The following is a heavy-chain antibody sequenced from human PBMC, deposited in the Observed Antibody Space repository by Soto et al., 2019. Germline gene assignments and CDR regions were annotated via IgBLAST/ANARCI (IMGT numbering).Heavy chain of an antibody. CDR2: IHTAKGNT. J-gene: IGHJ5*01. V-gene: IGHV1-3*04. Sequence: ASVKVSCKASGYTFTNNVIHWLRQAPGQTLEWMGWIHTAKGNTKYSQKFEARVTLTRDTAASTAYMELNSLRSDDTAVYYCARDPISTYTWNYGRLNCLGPRGQGTLVTVSS. CDR1: GYTFTNNV. D-gene: IGHD1-7*01. CDR3: ARDPISTYTWNYGRLNCLGP.